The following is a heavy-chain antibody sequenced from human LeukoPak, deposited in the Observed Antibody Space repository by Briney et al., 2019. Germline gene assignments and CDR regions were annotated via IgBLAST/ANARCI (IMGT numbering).Heavy chain of an antibody. Sequence: VASVKVSCKASGYTFTGYYMHWVRQAPGQGLEWMGWINPNSGGTNYAQKFQGRVTMTRDTSISTAYMELSRLRSDDTAVYYCARELRYDILTGYWSGDRNWFDPWGQGTLVTVSS. D-gene: IGHD3-9*01. CDR1: GYTFTGYY. J-gene: IGHJ5*02. CDR3: ARELRYDILTGYWSGDRNWFDP. V-gene: IGHV1-2*02. CDR2: INPNSGGT.